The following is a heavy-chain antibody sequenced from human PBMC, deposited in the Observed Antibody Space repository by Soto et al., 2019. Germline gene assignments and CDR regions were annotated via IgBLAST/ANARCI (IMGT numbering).Heavy chain of an antibody. CDR1: GYSVASNSAA. V-gene: IGHV6-1*01. CDR2: TYYRSKWYN. CDR3: ARDEYSSLRHGMDV. D-gene: IGHD6-6*01. Sequence: PXQTLSLTCAISGYSVASNSAAWNLIRQSPSRGLEWLGRTYYRSKWYNDYAVSVKSRITINPDTSKNQFSLQLNSVTPEDTAVYYCARDEYSSLRHGMDVWGQGTTVTVSS. J-gene: IGHJ6*02.